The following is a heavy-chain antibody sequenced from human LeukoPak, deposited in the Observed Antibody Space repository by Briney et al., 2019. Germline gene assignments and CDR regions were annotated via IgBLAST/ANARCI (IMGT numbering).Heavy chain of an antibody. D-gene: IGHD2-15*01. CDR1: GFSLSTPEVG. Sequence: KGSGPTLVKPTQTLTLTCTFSGFSLSTPEVGVGWIRQPPGKALEWLALIYWDDDKRYSPSLKSRLAITKDTSKNQVVLTMTNMDPVDTATYYCAHISRRYCSGGSCYPFDYWGQGTLVTVSS. CDR2: IYWDDDK. V-gene: IGHV2-5*02. J-gene: IGHJ4*02. CDR3: AHISRRYCSGGSCYPFDY.